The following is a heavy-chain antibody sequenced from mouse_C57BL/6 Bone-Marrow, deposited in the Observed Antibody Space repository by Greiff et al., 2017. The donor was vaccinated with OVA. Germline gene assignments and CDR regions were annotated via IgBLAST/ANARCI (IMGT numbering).Heavy chain of an antibody. Sequence: EVKLQESGAELVRPGASVKLSCTASGFNIKDDYMHWVKERPEQGLEWIGWIDPENGDTEYASKFHGKATITADTSSKTVYLHLSSLTSEDTAVYYCTTYRYWGQGTTLTVSS. CDR1: GFNIKDDY. J-gene: IGHJ2*01. CDR2: IDPENGDT. V-gene: IGHV14-4*01. CDR3: TTYRY.